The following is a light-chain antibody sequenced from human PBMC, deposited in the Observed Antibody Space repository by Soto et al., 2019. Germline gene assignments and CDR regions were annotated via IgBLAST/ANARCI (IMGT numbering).Light chain of an antibody. J-gene: IGKJ3*01. CDR2: KAS. CDR3: QQYNSYSQFT. CDR1: QSIKNW. Sequence: DIPMTQSPSTLSASVGERVTITCRASQSIKNWLAWYQQKPGEAPKLLIYKASTLESGVPSRFSGSGSGTEFTLTISCLQPDDVATYYCQQYNSYSQFTFGPGTKVDIK. V-gene: IGKV1-5*03.